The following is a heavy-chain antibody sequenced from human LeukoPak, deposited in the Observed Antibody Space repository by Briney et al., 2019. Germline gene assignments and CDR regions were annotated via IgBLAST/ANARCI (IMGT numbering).Heavy chain of an antibody. CDR3: ARGGLRFSGYYYYYMDV. D-gene: IGHD3-3*01. CDR1: GFTFSSYS. CDR2: ISSSSSYI. J-gene: IGHJ6*03. V-gene: IGHV3-21*01. Sequence: GGSLRLSCAASGFTFSSYSMNWVRQAPGKGLEWVSSISSSSSYIYYADSVKGRFTISRDNAKNSLYLQMNSLRAEDTAVYYCARGGLRFSGYYYYYMDVWGKGTTVTVSS.